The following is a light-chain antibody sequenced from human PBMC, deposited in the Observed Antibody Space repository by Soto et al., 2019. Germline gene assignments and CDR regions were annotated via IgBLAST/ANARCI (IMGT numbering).Light chain of an antibody. J-gene: IGLJ2*01. CDR1: SSNLGAGYD. V-gene: IGLV1-40*01. Sequence: QTVVTQSPSVSGAPGQRVTISCTGSSSNLGAGYDVHWYQQHPGTAPKLLIYGNDNRPSGVPDRFSGSKSGTSASLAITGLQAEDEADYYCQSYDSTLSGSNVVFGGGTKLTVL. CDR3: QSYDSTLSGSNVV. CDR2: GND.